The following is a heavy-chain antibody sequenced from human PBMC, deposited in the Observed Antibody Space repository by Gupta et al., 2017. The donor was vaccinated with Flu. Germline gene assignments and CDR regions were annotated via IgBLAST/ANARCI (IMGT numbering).Heavy chain of an antibody. V-gene: IGHV3-48*03. CDR2: ISSSPVT. J-gene: IGHJ4*02. CDR3: ARGHWDN. CDR1: GFDFNRYE. Sequence: EVLLVESGGGLVQPGGSLRLSCTASGFDFNRYEMSWVRQAPGRGLGWVAFISSSPVTYYTDPVRGRFTISRDNANNLLYLQMSSLRGEDTAVYYCARGHWDNWGQGTLVTVSS.